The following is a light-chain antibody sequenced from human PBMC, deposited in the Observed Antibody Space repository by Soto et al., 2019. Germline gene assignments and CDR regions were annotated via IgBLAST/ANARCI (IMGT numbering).Light chain of an antibody. V-gene: IGKV3-15*01. J-gene: IGKJ1*01. Sequence: ETVMTQSPATLSVSPGERVTLSCRASESVSTYLAWYQQKPGQAPRLLIYGASARATGIPARFSGSGSGTAFTLLISNLQPEDFALYYCHQYLNWPQPFGQGTKVEIK. CDR3: HQYLNWPQP. CDR1: ESVSTY. CDR2: GAS.